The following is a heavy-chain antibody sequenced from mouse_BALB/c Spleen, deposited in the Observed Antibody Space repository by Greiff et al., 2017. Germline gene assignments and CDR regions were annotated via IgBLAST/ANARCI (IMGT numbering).Heavy chain of an antibody. V-gene: IGHV5-12-1*01. Sequence: EVQRVESGGGLVKPGGSLKLSCAASGFAFSSYDMSWVRQTPEKRLEWVAYISSGGGSTYYPDTVKGRFTISRDNAKNTLYLQMSSLKSEDTAMYYCARHDGPWFAYWGQGTLVTVSA. J-gene: IGHJ3*01. CDR3: ARHDGPWFAY. CDR1: GFAFSSYD. D-gene: IGHD2-3*01. CDR2: ISSGGGST.